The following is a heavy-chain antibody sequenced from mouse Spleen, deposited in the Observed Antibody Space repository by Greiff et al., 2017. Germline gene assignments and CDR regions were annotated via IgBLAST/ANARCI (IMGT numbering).Heavy chain of an antibody. D-gene: IGHD3-1*01. V-gene: IGHV1-42*01. CDR2: INPSTGGT. Sequence: VQLQQSGPELVKPGASVKISCKASGYSFTGYYMNWVKQSPEKSLEWIGEINPSTGGTTYNQKFKAKATLTVDKSSSTAYMQLKSLTSEDSAVYYCAREGAARAPFDYWGQGTTLTVSS. CDR1: GYSFTGYY. CDR3: AREGAARAPFDY. J-gene: IGHJ2*01.